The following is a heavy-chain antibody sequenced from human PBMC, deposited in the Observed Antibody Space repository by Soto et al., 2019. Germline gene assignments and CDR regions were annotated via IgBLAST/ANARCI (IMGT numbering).Heavy chain of an antibody. D-gene: IGHD6-19*01. V-gene: IGHV2-26*01. Sequence: QVTLKESGPVLVKPTETLTLRCTVSGLSITDSEMGVSWIRQPPGQPLEWLAHIDSSCEKSYRTFLKSRLAISKDTSTSQIVLTMTNMDPADTATYYCARRHLAVAVSPWFDPWGQGIPVTVSS. CDR1: GLSITDSEMG. J-gene: IGHJ5*02. CDR3: ARRHLAVAVSPWFDP. CDR2: IDSSCEK.